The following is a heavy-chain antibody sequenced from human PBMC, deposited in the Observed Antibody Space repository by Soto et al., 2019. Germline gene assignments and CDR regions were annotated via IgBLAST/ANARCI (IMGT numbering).Heavy chain of an antibody. CDR3: ARHSPLSGIGYYYYYYGMDV. D-gene: IGHD1-26*01. CDR1: GYSFTSYW. Sequence: PGESLKISCKGSGYSFTSYWIGWVRQMPGKGLEWKGIIYPGDSDTRYSPSFQGQVTISADKSISTAYLQWSSLKASDTAMYYCARHSPLSGIGYYYYYYGMDVWGQGTTVTVSS. V-gene: IGHV5-51*01. J-gene: IGHJ6*02. CDR2: IYPGDSDT.